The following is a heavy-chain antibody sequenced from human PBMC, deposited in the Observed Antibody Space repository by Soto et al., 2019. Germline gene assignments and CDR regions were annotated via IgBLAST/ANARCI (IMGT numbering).Heavy chain of an antibody. D-gene: IGHD4-17*01. Sequence: LSLTCAVSGGSISSGGYSWSWIRQPPGKGLEWIGYIYHSGSTYYNPSLKSRVTISVDRSKNQFSLKLSSVTAADTAVYYCARTEREVTTYWFDPWGQGTLVTVSS. V-gene: IGHV4-30-2*01. CDR3: ARTEREVTTYWFDP. CDR1: GGSISSGGYS. CDR2: IYHSGST. J-gene: IGHJ5*02.